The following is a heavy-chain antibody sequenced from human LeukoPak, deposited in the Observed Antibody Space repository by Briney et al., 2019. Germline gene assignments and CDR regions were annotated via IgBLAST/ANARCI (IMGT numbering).Heavy chain of an antibody. Sequence: PGGSLRLSCGASGFTFSNYNMNWVRQAPGEGLEWVSSINSRSTYIFYTDSVMGRFTISRDNAKNSLFLQMNSLRAEDTAVYYCARDETNGFDSWGQGTLVTVSS. V-gene: IGHV3-21*01. CDR1: GFTFSNYN. D-gene: IGHD1-14*01. CDR3: ARDETNGFDS. CDR2: INSRSTYI. J-gene: IGHJ5*01.